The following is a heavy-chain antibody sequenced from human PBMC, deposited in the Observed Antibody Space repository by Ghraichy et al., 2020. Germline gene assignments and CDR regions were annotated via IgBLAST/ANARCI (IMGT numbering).Heavy chain of an antibody. J-gene: IGHJ4*02. D-gene: IGHD3-10*02. CDR3: ARERREGPIMLGDY. V-gene: IGHV3-30-3*01. Sequence: GESLNISCAASGFTFSTFAMHWVRQAPGKGLEWVAVDGNSKYYADSVRGRFTVSRDNSKNTLYLQMNSLRPEDTAVYYCARERREGPIMLGDYWGQGTQVTVSS. CDR1: GFTFSTFA. CDR2: DGNSK.